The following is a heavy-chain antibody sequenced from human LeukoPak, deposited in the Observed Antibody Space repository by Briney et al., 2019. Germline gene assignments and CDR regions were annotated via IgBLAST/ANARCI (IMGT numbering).Heavy chain of an antibody. CDR3: ARVGTANYYYMDV. Sequence: RGSLRLSCAASGFTFDDYGMSWVRHAPGKGLEWVSGINWNGGSTGYADSVKGRFTISRDNAKNSLYLQMNSLRAEDTALYYCARVGTANYYYMDVWGKGTTVTVSS. J-gene: IGHJ6*03. D-gene: IGHD5-18*01. V-gene: IGHV3-20*04. CDR2: INWNGGST. CDR1: GFTFDDYG.